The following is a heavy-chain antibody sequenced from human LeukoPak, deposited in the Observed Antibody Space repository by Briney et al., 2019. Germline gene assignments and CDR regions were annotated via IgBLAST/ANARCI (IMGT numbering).Heavy chain of an antibody. Sequence: PGGSLRLSCGASGFTFSSYAMVWVRQAPGKGLEWVSGISDNGGSRHYADSVKGRFTISRDNSKNTLYLQVNSLRAEDTAVYFCAKGPKKQMVGSRGYYFDFWGQGTLVTVSS. CDR3: AKGPKKQMVGSRGYYFDF. J-gene: IGHJ4*02. CDR1: GFTFSSYA. D-gene: IGHD6-13*01. CDR2: ISDNGGSR. V-gene: IGHV3-23*01.